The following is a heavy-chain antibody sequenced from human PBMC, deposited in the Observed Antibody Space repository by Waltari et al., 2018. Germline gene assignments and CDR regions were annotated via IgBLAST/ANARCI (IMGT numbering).Heavy chain of an antibody. Sequence: QVQLQQWGAGLLKPSETLSLTCAVYGGSFSGYYWSWIRQPPGKGLGWIGEINHSGSTNYNPSLKSRVTISVDTSKNQFSLKLSSVTAADTAVYYCARGAAARPFDYWGQGTLVTVSS. CDR3: ARGAAARPFDY. J-gene: IGHJ4*02. V-gene: IGHV4-34*01. CDR2: INHSGST. CDR1: GGSFSGYY. D-gene: IGHD6-6*01.